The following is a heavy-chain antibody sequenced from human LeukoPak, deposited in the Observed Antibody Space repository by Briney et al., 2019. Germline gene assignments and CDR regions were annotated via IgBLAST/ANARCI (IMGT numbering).Heavy chain of an antibody. CDR2: ISYDGSNK. CDR1: GITFTTYA. J-gene: IGHJ4*02. D-gene: IGHD5-18*01. V-gene: IGHV3-30*04. CDR3: ARAPRWIQLWLDY. Sequence: GGSLRLSCVASGITFTTYAMNWVRLTPGKGLEWVALISYDGSNKYYADSVKGRFTISRDNSKNTLYLQMNSLRPDDMAVYYCARAPRWIQLWLDYWGQGTLVTVYS.